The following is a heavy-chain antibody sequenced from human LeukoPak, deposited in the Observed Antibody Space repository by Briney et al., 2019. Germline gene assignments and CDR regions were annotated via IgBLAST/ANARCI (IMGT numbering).Heavy chain of an antibody. J-gene: IGHJ4*02. D-gene: IGHD3-10*01. CDR3: ATGFGYYFDY. V-gene: IGHV1-69-2*01. CDR2: VDPEAGET. Sequence: ASVKVPWKVSGYTFTDYYMHWVQQAPGKGLEWMGLVDPEAGETIYAEKFQGRVTITADTSTDTAYMELSSLRSEDTAVYYCATGFGYYFDYWGQGTLVTVSS. CDR1: GYTFTDYY.